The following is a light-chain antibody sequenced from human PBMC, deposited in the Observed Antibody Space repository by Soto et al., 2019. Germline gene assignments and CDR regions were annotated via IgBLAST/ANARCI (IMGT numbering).Light chain of an antibody. CDR3: SSYTSSSTLYV. Sequence: QSALTQPASVSGSPGQSITISCTGTSSDVGGYNYVSWYQQHPGKAPKLMIYDVSNRPSGVSNRFSGSKSGNTASLTISGLHAEDEADYYGSSYTSSSTLYVFGTGTKVTVL. CDR1: SSDVGGYNY. J-gene: IGLJ1*01. V-gene: IGLV2-14*01. CDR2: DVS.